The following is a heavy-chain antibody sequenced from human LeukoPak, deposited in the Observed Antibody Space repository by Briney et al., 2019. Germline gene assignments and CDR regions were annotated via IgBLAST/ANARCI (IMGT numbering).Heavy chain of an antibody. Sequence: GGSLRLSCTASGFTFGDYAMSWVRQAPGKGLEWVSAISGSGGSTYYADSVKGRFTISRDNSKNTLYLQMNSLRAEDTAVYYCAKDSPPYYYDSSGPGDIWGQGTMVTVSS. D-gene: IGHD3-22*01. CDR3: AKDSPPYYYDSSGPGDI. CDR1: GFTFGDYA. V-gene: IGHV3-23*01. CDR2: ISGSGGST. J-gene: IGHJ3*02.